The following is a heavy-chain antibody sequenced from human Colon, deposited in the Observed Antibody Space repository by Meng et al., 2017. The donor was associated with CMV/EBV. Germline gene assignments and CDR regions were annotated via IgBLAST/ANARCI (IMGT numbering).Heavy chain of an antibody. V-gene: IGHV3-21*06. D-gene: IGHD6-6*01. CDR1: GFIFSTYG. CDR2: INSRGDET. J-gene: IGHJ6*02. Sequence: GESLKISCAASGFIFSTYGMNWVRQAPGKGLEWVSFINSRGDETHYADSVKGRITIFRDNDKNSLYLQMESLGAEDTAVYYCARDLLGPYSTSFYYYYYGMDVWGQGTTVTV. CDR3: ARDLLGPYSTSFYYYYYGMDV.